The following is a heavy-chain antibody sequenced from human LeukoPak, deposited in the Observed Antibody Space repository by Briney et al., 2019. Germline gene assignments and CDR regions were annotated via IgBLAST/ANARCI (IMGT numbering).Heavy chain of an antibody. Sequence: GGSLRLSCAASGFTFSSYGMHWVRQAPGKGLEWVAVISYDGSNKYYADSVKGRFTISRDNSKNTLYLQMNSLGAEDTAVYYCARDSSGYGILYYFDYWGQGTLVTVSS. J-gene: IGHJ4*02. CDR2: ISYDGSNK. CDR1: GFTFSSYG. CDR3: ARDSSGYGILYYFDY. V-gene: IGHV3-30*19. D-gene: IGHD5-12*01.